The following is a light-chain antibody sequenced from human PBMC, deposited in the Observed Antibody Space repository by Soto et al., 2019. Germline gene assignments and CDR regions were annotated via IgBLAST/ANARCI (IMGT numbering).Light chain of an antibody. Sequence: QSVLTRPASVYGSHGQSTTLSCTGTFNDGGTYTRTSCYQQHPHKAPKLIIFEGFKRPSGVSNRFSGSKSGNTASLTISGLHAENDADYYSSSYAISIPYLSGTGTRFTAL. CDR1: FNDGGTYTR. CDR2: EGF. V-gene: IGLV2-23*01. J-gene: IGLJ1*01. CDR3: SSYAISIPYL.